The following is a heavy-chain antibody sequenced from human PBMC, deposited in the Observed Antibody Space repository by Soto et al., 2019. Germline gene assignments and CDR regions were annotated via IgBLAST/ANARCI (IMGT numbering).Heavy chain of an antibody. Sequence: QVQLQQWGAGLLKPSETLSLTCAVYGGSFSGYFWSWIRQPPGKGLEWIGEINHSGSTNYNPFLKSRLTISIDTSKNQFSLKLSSVTAADTAVYYCARSGDYWGQGTLVTVSS. CDR1: GGSFSGYF. CDR3: ARSGDY. V-gene: IGHV4-34*01. D-gene: IGHD7-27*01. CDR2: INHSGST. J-gene: IGHJ4*02.